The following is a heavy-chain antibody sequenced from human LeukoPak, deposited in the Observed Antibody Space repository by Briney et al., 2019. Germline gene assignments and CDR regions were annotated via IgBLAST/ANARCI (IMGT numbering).Heavy chain of an antibody. CDR1: GGTFSSYA. CDR3: AKGTYDYSNYYDAFDI. D-gene: IGHD4-11*01. J-gene: IGHJ3*02. Sequence: GASVKVSCKASGGTFSSYAISWVRQAPGQGLEWMGRIIPILGIANYARKFQGRVTITADKSTSTAYMELSSLRSEDTAVYYCAKGTYDYSNYYDAFDIWGQGTMVTVSS. CDR2: IIPILGIA. V-gene: IGHV1-69*04.